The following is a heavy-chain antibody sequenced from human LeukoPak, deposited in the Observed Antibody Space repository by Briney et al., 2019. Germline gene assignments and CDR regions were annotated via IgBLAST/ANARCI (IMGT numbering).Heavy chain of an antibody. D-gene: IGHD3-3*01. CDR1: GFIFSSYG. J-gene: IGHJ4*02. CDR3: AKAQYDFWSGYLNY. CDR2: ISYDGSNK. Sequence: PGGSLRLSCAASGFIFSSYGMHRARQAPGKGLEWVAVISYDGSNKYYADSVKGRFTISRDNSKNTLYLQMNSLRAEDTAVYYCAKAQYDFWSGYLNYWGQGTLVTVSS. V-gene: IGHV3-30*18.